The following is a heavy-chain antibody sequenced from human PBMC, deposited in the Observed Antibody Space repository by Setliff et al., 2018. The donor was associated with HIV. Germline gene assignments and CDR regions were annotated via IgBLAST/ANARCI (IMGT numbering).Heavy chain of an antibody. Sequence: PGGSLRLSCAASGFNVNNKYMSWVRQAPGKGLEWVSIIYSDDYTKYADSVKGRFTISRENSKNTLYLQMNSLRPEDTAVYYCARAFGYYDFWSGYSGDEFDIWGQGTTVTVSS. CDR1: GFNVNNKY. V-gene: IGHV3-66*02. D-gene: IGHD3-3*01. CDR2: IYSDDYT. J-gene: IGHJ3*02. CDR3: ARAFGYYDFWSGYSGDEFDI.